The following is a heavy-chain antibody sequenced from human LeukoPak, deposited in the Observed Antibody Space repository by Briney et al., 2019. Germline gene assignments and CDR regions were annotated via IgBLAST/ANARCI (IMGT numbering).Heavy chain of an antibody. CDR3: ARDLVRRYCSGGSCYIYYYGMDV. Sequence: ASVKVSCKASGYTFTSYDINWVRQATGQGLEWMGWMNPNSGNTGYAQKFQGRVAMTRNTSISTAYMELSRLRSDDTAVYYCARDLVRRYCSGGSCYIYYYGMDVWGQGTTVTVSS. CDR2: MNPNSGNT. D-gene: IGHD2-15*01. V-gene: IGHV1-8*01. CDR1: GYTFTSYD. J-gene: IGHJ6*02.